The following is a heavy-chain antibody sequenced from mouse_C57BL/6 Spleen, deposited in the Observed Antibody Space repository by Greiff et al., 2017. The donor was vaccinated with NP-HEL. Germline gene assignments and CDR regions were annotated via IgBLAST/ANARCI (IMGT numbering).Heavy chain of an antibody. CDR1: GYTFTSYW. Sequence: VQLQQSGAELVMPGASVKLSCKASGYTFTSYWMHWVKQRPGQGLEWIGEIDPSDSYTNYNQKFKGKSTLTVDKSSSTAYMQLSSLTSEDSAVYYCARSSNYDYYAMDYWGQGTSVTVSS. D-gene: IGHD2-5*01. CDR3: ARSSNYDYYAMDY. V-gene: IGHV1-69*01. CDR2: IDPSDSYT. J-gene: IGHJ4*01.